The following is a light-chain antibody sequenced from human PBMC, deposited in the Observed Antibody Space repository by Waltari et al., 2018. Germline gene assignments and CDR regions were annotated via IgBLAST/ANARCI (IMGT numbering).Light chain of an antibody. CDR2: DAS. CDR1: QTVSSNY. CDR3: QQYGNSPFT. V-gene: IGKV3D-20*01. J-gene: IGKJ4*01. Sequence: EIVLTQSPATLSLSPVERATLSCGASQTVSSNYLAWYQHNPGLAPRLLIYDASGRPTGIPERFSGSGSGTDFTLTINRLEPEDFAVYYCQQYGNSPFTFGGGTKVDIK.